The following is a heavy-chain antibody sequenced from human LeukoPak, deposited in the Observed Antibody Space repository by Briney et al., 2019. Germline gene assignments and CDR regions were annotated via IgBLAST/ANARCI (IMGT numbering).Heavy chain of an antibody. J-gene: IGHJ6*03. CDR2: IYYSGST. Sequence: PSETLSLTCTVSGGSISSHYWNWIRQPPGKGLEWIGYIYYSGSTNYNPSLKSRVTISVDTSKNQFSLKVSSVTAADTAVYYCARSLSNYNYYYMDVWGKGTTVTVSS. CDR1: GGSISSHY. V-gene: IGHV4-59*11. CDR3: ARSLSNYNYYYMDV.